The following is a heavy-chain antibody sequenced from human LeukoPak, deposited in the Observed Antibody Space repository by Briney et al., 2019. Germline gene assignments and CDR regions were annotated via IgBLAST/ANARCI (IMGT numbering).Heavy chain of an antibody. V-gene: IGHV1-46*01. J-gene: IGHJ4*02. CDR2: INPSGGST. Sequence: ASVKVSCKASGYTFTSYYMHWVRQAPGQGLEWMGIINPSGGSTSYAQKFQGRVTVTRDMSTSTVYMELSSLRSEDTAVYYCARDPSEMATIGYFDYWGQGTLVTVSS. D-gene: IGHD5-24*01. CDR3: ARDPSEMATIGYFDY. CDR1: GYTFTSYY.